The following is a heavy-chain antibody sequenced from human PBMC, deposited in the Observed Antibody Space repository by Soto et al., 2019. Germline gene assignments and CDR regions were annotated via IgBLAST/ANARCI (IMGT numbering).Heavy chain of an antibody. D-gene: IGHD5-18*01. Sequence: QVQLQQWGAGLLKPSETLSLTCAVYGGSFSGYYWSWIRQPPGKGLEWIGEINHSGSTNYNPSLKSRVTISVDTSKIQLSLRLSSVTAEDTAVYYCARGLAGSSYGYYRPPPLDYWGQGTLVTVSS. CDR1: GGSFSGYY. CDR2: INHSGST. J-gene: IGHJ4*02. V-gene: IGHV4-34*01. CDR3: ARGLAGSSYGYYRPPPLDY.